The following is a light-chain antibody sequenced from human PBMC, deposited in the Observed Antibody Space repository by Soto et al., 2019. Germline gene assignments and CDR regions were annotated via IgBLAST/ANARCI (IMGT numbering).Light chain of an antibody. CDR1: QSVTSTY. CDR2: GAS. Sequence: EIVLAQSPDTLSLSPGERATLSCRASQSVTSTYLAWYQQDPGQAPRLLIYGASSRATGIPDRFSGSGSGTDFTLTISRLEPEDFAVYYCHQYYRPPYTFGQGTRLEI. CDR3: HQYYRPPYT. J-gene: IGKJ2*01. V-gene: IGKV3-20*01.